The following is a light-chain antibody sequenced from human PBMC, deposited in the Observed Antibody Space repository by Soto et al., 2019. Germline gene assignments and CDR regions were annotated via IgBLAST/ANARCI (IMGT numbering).Light chain of an antibody. V-gene: IGLV2-23*01. J-gene: IGLJ1*01. CDR3: CSYAGSSTV. CDR2: EGS. CDR1: SSDVGSYNL. Sequence: QSALTQPASVSGSPGQSITISCTGTSSDVGSYNLVSWYQQHPGKAPKLMIYEGSKRPSGVSNRFSGSKSGNTASLTISGLQAEHEADYYCCSYAGSSTVFGTGTKLTVL.